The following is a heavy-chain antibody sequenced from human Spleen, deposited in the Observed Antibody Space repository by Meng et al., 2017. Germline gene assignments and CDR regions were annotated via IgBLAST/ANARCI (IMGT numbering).Heavy chain of an antibody. CDR3: AKLSGDRFDY. CDR1: GFTVSTNY. D-gene: IGHD7-27*01. Sequence: GESLKISCAASGFTVSTNYLSWVRQAPGKGLEWVSTIGGSGVSTYYADSVKGRFTISRDNSKNTLYLQMNSLRAEDTAVYYCAKLSGDRFDYWGQGTLVTVSS. V-gene: IGHV3-23*01. J-gene: IGHJ4*02. CDR2: IGGSGVST.